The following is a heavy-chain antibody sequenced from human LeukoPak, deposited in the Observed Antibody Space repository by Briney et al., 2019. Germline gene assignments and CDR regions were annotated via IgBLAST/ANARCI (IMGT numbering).Heavy chain of an antibody. V-gene: IGHV3-21*01. CDR3: ARAGGAMAGKISDYYYYGMDV. CDR1: GFTFSSYS. CDR2: ISSSSSYI. D-gene: IGHD6-19*01. J-gene: IGHJ6*02. Sequence: GGSLRLSCAASGFTFSSYSMNWVRQAPGKGLEWVSSISSSSSYIYYADSVKGRFTISRDNAKNSLYLQMNSLRAEDTAVYYCARAGGAMAGKISDYYYYGMDVWGQGTTVTVSS.